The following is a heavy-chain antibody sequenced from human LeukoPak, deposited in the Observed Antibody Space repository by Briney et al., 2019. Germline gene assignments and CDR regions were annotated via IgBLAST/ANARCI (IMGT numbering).Heavy chain of an antibody. CDR2: IYPGDSDT. Sequence: GESLKISCKGSGYSFTSYWIGWVRQMPGKGLEWMGIIYPGDSDTRYSPSFQGQVTISADKSISTAYLQWSSLKASDTAMYYCARGNRMYYGILTGYYAPPFDYWGQGTLVTVSS. J-gene: IGHJ4*02. CDR1: GYSFTSYW. D-gene: IGHD3-9*01. V-gene: IGHV5-51*01. CDR3: ARGNRMYYGILTGYYAPPFDY.